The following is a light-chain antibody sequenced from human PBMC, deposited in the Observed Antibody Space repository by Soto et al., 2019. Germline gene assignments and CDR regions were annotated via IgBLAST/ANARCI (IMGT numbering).Light chain of an antibody. V-gene: IGLV1-40*01. CDR2: GXS. J-gene: IGLJ3*02. CDR3: QSYDSSLSGWV. CDR1: SSNIGAGYD. Sequence: QPVLTQPPSVSGAPGQRVTISCTGSSSNIGAGYDVHWYQQLPGTVPKLLIYGXSNRPSGXXXRXXXXXXXXXXXXXXXXLXAEDEADYYCQSYDSSLSGWVFGGGTKVTVL.